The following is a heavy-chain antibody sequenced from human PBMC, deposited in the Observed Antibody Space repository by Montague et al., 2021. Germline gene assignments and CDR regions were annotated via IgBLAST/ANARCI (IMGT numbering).Heavy chain of an antibody. J-gene: IGHJ5*02. Sequence: SLRLSCAASGFPFSSYAMSWVRQAPGKGLKWVSSITSGGSAYYADSVTGRLTISRDNSKNTLYLQMSSLRAEDTAVYYCTKDQDDYGDYVDWVDTWGQGTLVTVSS. CDR2: ITSGGSA. CDR3: TKDQDDYGDYVDWVDT. V-gene: IGHV3-23*01. D-gene: IGHD4-17*01. CDR1: GFPFSSYA.